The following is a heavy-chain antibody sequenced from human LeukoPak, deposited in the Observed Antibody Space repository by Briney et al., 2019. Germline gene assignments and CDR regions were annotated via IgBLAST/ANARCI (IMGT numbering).Heavy chain of an antibody. Sequence: SHTLSLTCTVSGGSISSYYCSSIRQPPGKGLEWIVYIYYSGSTNYNPSPKSRVTISVYTSTNPFSLKLSSVTAADTAVYSCARRGGQYSGYDPNWSDPWGQGTLVTVSA. CDR2: IYYSGST. CDR1: GGSISSYY. V-gene: IGHV4-59*07. CDR3: ARRGGQYSGYDPNWSDP. J-gene: IGHJ5*02. D-gene: IGHD5-12*01.